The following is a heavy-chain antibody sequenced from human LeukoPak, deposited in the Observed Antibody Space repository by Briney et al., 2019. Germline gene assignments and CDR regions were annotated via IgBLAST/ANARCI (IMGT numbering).Heavy chain of an antibody. D-gene: IGHD6-13*01. Sequence: ASVKVSCKASGYTFTSYGLSWVRQAPGQGLEWMGGISAYNGNTNYAQKLQGRVTMTTDTSTSTAYMELRSLRSDDTAVYYCARVAGLPGTRSDYYYMDVWGKGTTVTVSS. CDR1: GYTFTSYG. J-gene: IGHJ6*03. V-gene: IGHV1-18*01. CDR3: ARVAGLPGTRSDYYYMDV. CDR2: ISAYNGNT.